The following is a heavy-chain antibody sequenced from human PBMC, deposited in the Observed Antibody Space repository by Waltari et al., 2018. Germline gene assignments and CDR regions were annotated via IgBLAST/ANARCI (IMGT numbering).Heavy chain of an antibody. CDR3: AREVSRDCRFDP. Sequence: QVEVVESGGGVVQPGRSLRLSCAASGFTFRNYPMHWVRQAPGKGLERGAVRLRDGINAHYADSVECRFTISRDDSKNTLYLQMNSLSVEDTAVYYCAREVSRDCRFDPWGQGTLVTVSS. J-gene: IGHJ5*02. V-gene: IGHV3-30*01. CDR1: GFTFRNYP. D-gene: IGHD2-21*02. CDR2: RLRDGINA.